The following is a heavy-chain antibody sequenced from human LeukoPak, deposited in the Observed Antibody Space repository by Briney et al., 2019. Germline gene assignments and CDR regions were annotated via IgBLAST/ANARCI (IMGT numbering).Heavy chain of an antibody. J-gene: IGHJ3*02. CDR3: ARISGGSFDI. CDR2: IYSGETT. Sequence: GGSLRLACAASGLTLSTNYMTWVRQAQGTGLEWVSLIYSGETTYYADSVRGRFTISRDKFQNILYLQINRLRVEDTAVYYCARISGGSFDIWGQGTTVTVYS. V-gene: IGHV3-53*01. D-gene: IGHD3-10*01. CDR1: GLTLSTNY.